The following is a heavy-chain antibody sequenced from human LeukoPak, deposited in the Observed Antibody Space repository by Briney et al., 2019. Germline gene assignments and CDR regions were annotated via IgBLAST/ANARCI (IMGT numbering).Heavy chain of an antibody. J-gene: IGHJ6*02. Sequence: PGGSLRLSCAASGFTFRDHYMTWIRQAPGKGLEWIAHISNVATYTNYADSVKGRFTISRDNAKNSLYLQITSLRVEDTAVYYCARPMVPGVVEYFGLDVWGPGTTVSVSS. CDR1: GFTFRDHY. CDR3: ARPMVPGVVEYFGLDV. D-gene: IGHD3-10*01. V-gene: IGHV3-11*03. CDR2: ISNVATYT.